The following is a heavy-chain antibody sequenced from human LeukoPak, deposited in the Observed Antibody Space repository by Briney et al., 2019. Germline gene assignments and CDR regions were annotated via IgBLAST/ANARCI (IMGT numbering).Heavy chain of an antibody. CDR3: AKGNVLRFLEWFI. J-gene: IGHJ4*02. V-gene: IGHV3-30*02. D-gene: IGHD3-3*01. Sequence: PGGSLRLSCAASGFTFSSYGMHWVRQAPGKGLEWVAFIRYDGSNKYYADSVKGRFTISRDNPKNTLYLQMNSLRAEDTAVYYCAKGNVLRFLEWFIWGQGTLVTVSS. CDR2: IRYDGSNK. CDR1: GFTFSSYG.